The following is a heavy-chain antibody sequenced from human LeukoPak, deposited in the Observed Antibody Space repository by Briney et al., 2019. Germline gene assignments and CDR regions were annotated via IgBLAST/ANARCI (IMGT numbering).Heavy chain of an antibody. CDR2: ISWDGGST. Sequence: GGSLRLSCAASGFTFDDYAMHWVRQAPGKGLEWVSLISWDGGSTYYADSVKGRFTISRDNSKNSLYLQMNSPRAEDTALYYCAKDKAVAGTSGYYYGMDVWGKGTTVTVSS. J-gene: IGHJ6*04. CDR1: GFTFDDYA. D-gene: IGHD6-19*01. CDR3: AKDKAVAGTSGYYYGMDV. V-gene: IGHV3-43D*04.